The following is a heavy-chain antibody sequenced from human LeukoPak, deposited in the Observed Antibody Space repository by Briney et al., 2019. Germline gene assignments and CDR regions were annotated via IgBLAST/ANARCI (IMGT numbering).Heavy chain of an antibody. J-gene: IGHJ4*02. Sequence: GGSLRLSCAPSGFTFSRHGMHWVCQAPGKGLEWVAIISNDGSRKYYAHSVEGRFTISRDNSKNTLYLQMDSLRAEDTAVYHCARDRAWNYFDYWGQGTLVTVSS. CDR1: GFTFSRHG. CDR3: ARDRAWNYFDY. V-gene: IGHV3-30*03. D-gene: IGHD3-3*01. CDR2: ISNDGSRK.